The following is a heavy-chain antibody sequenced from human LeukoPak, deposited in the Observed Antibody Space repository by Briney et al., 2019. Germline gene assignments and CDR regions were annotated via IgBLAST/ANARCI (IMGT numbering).Heavy chain of an antibody. CDR2: ISGNNGNT. D-gene: IGHD3-10*01. V-gene: IGHV1-18*01. Sequence: GASVKVSCQASGYAFRSYGISWVRQAPGQGLEWMGWISGNNGNTDYAQKLQGRVTVTTDTSTSTAHMELRSLRFDDTAVYYCARDRYYGSGTWSYFDYWGQGTLVSASS. CDR1: GYAFRSYG. CDR3: ARDRYYGSGTWSYFDY. J-gene: IGHJ4*02.